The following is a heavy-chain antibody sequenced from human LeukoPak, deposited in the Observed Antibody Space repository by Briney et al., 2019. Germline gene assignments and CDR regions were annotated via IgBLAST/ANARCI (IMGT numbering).Heavy chain of an antibody. CDR2: INQDGSEK. D-gene: IGHD3-10*01. CDR1: GFTFSSYW. Sequence: PGGSLRLSCAASGFTFSSYWMNCVRQAPGKGLEWVANINQDGSEKYYVDSVKGRFTISRDNAKNSLYLQMNSLRAEDTAVYYCARDPDMVRGVNFDYWGQGTLVTVTS. V-gene: IGHV3-7*03. J-gene: IGHJ4*02. CDR3: ARDPDMVRGVNFDY.